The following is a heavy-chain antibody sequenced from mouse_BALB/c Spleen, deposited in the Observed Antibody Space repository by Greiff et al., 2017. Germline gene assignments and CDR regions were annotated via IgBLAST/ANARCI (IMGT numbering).Heavy chain of an antibody. J-gene: IGHJ4*01. V-gene: IGHV5-6-5*01. D-gene: IGHD1-1*01. CDR1: GFTFSSYA. CDR3: ARGPYYYGSSLYAMDY. Sequence: EVKLQESGGGLVKPGGSLKLSCAASGFTFSSYAMSWVRQTPEKRLEWVASISSGGSTYYPDSVKGRFTISRDNARNILYLQMSSLRSEDTAMYYCARGPYYYGSSLYAMDYWGQGTSVTVSS. CDR2: ISSGGST.